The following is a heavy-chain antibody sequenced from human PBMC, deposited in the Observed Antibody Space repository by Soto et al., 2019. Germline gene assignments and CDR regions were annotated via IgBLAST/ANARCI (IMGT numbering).Heavy chain of an antibody. CDR3: ARHGMYYDFWSGYQNTAGYYMDV. CDR1: GGSISSYY. V-gene: IGHV4-59*08. J-gene: IGHJ6*03. Sequence: PSETLSLTCTVSGGSISSYYWSWIRQPPGKGLEWIGYVHYTGSTNYNSPLKSRVTISVDTSKNQFSLKLSSVTAADTAVYYCARHGMYYDFWSGYQNTAGYYMDVWGKGTTVTVSS. D-gene: IGHD3-3*01. CDR2: VHYTGST.